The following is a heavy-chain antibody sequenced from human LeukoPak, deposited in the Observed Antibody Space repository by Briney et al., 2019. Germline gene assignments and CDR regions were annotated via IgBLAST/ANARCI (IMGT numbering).Heavy chain of an antibody. D-gene: IGHD3-10*01. J-gene: IGHJ5*02. Sequence: ASVKVSCKASGYTFTGYYMHWVRQAPGQGLEWMGWINPNSGGTNYAQKFQGRVTMTRDTSISTAYMELSRLRSDDTAVYYCAIFTYYYGSGGDPWGQGTLVTVSS. CDR1: GYTFTGYY. V-gene: IGHV1-2*02. CDR3: AIFTYYYGSGGDP. CDR2: INPNSGGT.